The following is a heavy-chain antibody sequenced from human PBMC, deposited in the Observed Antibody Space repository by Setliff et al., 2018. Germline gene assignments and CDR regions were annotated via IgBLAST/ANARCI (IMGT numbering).Heavy chain of an antibody. CDR1: GFTFSNFC. D-gene: IGHD1-26*01. V-gene: IGHV3-23*01. CDR2: ILGGGGNGGRGT. J-gene: IGHJ5*01. Sequence: GGSLRLSCAASGFTFSNFCMVWVRQAPGKGLQWVSGILGGGGNGGRGTIYADSVRGRFIISRDNSKNTLYLHMNSLRAEDTALYYCAKDRVPDNIWDFDSWGPGTLVTVSS. CDR3: AKDRVPDNIWDFDS.